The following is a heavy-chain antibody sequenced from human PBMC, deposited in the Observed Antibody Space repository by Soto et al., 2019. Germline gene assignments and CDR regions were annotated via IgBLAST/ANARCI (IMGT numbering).Heavy chain of an antibody. D-gene: IGHD4-4*01. CDR3: VRGRVSAFGY. Sequence: QVQLQQSGPGLVKPSQTLSLTCAISGDTLSTNGVAWNWIRQSPSRGLEWLGRTYYRSKWYNDYAVSVNSRISISPDTSKNQFSLQLNSVTPDDTGVYYCVRGRVSAFGYWGQGTLVTVSS. CDR1: GDTLSTNGVA. V-gene: IGHV6-1*01. J-gene: IGHJ4*02. CDR2: TYYRSKWYN.